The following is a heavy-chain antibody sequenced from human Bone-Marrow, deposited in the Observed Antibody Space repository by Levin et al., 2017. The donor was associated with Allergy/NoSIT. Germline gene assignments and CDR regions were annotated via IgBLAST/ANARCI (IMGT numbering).Heavy chain of an antibody. CDR1: GFTFSVAW. D-gene: IGHD4-17*01. Sequence: GESLRLSCAASGFTFSVAWMYWVRQAPGKGLEWVGRIKSKTDGGTADYAAPVKDRFTISRDDSQNTLYLQMDSLKLDDTGVYYCTTLTATTIPWGPGTLVTVSP. J-gene: IGHJ5*02. CDR2: IKSKTDGGTA. CDR3: TTLTATTIP. V-gene: IGHV3-15*01.